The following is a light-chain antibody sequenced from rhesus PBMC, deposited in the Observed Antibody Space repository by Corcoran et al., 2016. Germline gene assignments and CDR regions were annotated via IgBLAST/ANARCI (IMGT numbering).Light chain of an antibody. Sequence: QSAPTQPPSVSGSPGQSVTISCTGTSSDVGAYDYVSWYQQHPGKAPRLMIYDVTKRPSGVPDRCSGSKSGNTASLTISGLQADDESDYYCCSYTTSSTYIFGVGTRLTVL. CDR2: DVT. CDR3: CSYTTSSTYI. V-gene: IGLV2S7*01. CDR1: SSDVGAYDY. J-gene: IGLJ1*01.